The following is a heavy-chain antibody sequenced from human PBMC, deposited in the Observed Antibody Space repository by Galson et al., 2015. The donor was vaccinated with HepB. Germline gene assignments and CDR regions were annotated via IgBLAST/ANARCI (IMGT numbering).Heavy chain of an antibody. CDR2: IYHSGST. J-gene: IGHJ4*02. Sequence: SETLSLTCTVSGYSISSGYYWGWIRQPPGKGLEWIGSIYHSGSTYYNPSLKSRVTISVDTSKNQFSLKLSSVTAADTAVYYCARELGRSAGDYWGQGTLVTVSS. CDR1: GYSISSGYY. D-gene: IGHD7-27*01. V-gene: IGHV4-38-2*02. CDR3: ARELGRSAGDY.